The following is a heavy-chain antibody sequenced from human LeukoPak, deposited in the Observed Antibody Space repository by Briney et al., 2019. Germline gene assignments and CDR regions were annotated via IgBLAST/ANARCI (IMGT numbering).Heavy chain of an antibody. Sequence: GGSLRLSCTASGLTFSDYWMTWVRQAPGKGPEWVANIKQDGSQRYYVDSVRGRFTISRDNAKNSLFLQMNGLRAEDTAVYYCARRGGSSSRRSPIDYWGQGTLVTVSS. V-gene: IGHV3-7*01. J-gene: IGHJ4*02. D-gene: IGHD6-6*01. CDR3: ARRGGSSSRRSPIDY. CDR2: IKQDGSQR. CDR1: GLTFSDYW.